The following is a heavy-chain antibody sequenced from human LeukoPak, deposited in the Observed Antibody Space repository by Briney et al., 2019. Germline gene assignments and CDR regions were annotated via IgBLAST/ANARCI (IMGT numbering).Heavy chain of an antibody. D-gene: IGHD4-17*01. CDR1: GYTFTSYY. Sequence: ASVKVSCKTSGYTFTSYYIHWVRQAPGQGLEWMGIINPSGGSTSYAQKFQGRVTMTRDTSTSTVYMELSSLRSEDTAVYYCASDYGDYAAFDIWGQGTMVTVSS. CDR3: ASDYGDYAAFDI. J-gene: IGHJ3*02. V-gene: IGHV1-46*01. CDR2: INPSGGST.